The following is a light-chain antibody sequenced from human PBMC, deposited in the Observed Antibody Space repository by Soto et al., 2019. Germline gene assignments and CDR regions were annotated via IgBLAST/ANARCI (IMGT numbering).Light chain of an antibody. CDR3: QHYGTSPRT. CDR1: QTVSSAR. J-gene: IGKJ1*01. Sequence: PGERATPSCRASQTVSSARLAWFQQKPGQAPRLLIYGASSRAPGIPDRFSGSGSETDFTLTITRLESEDFAVYYCQHYGTSPRTFGQGTKVDIK. CDR2: GAS. V-gene: IGKV3-20*01.